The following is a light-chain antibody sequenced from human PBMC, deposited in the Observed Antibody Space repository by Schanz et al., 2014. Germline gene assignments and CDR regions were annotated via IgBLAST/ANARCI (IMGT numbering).Light chain of an antibody. J-gene: IGKJ1*01. V-gene: IGKV3-20*01. CDR2: GAS. CDR1: QSVSSSY. Sequence: EIVLTQSPGTLSLSPGERATLSCRASQSVSSSYLAWYQQKPGQAPRLLIYGASSRATGIPDRFSGSGSGTDFTLTISRLEPEDFAVYYRQHYSMSPLFGQGTKVEIK. CDR3: QHYSMSPL.